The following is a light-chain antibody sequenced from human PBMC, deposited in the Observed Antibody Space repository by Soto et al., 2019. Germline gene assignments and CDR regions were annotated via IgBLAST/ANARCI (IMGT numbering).Light chain of an antibody. CDR3: QQHNSYPWT. V-gene: IGKV1-5*01. Sequence: DIQMSQSPSALSASVGDRVTITCRASQGISSFFAWYQPKPGKAPKLLIYAASSLQSGVSSRFSGSGSGTEFTLTISNLQPDDFATYYCQQHNSYPWTFGQGTQVEIK. CDR1: QGISSF. J-gene: IGKJ1*01. CDR2: AAS.